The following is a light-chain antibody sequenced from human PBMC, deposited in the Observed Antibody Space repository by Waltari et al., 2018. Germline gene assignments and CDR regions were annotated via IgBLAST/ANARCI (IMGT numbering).Light chain of an antibody. CDR2: KIS. CDR1: QSLVYSDGNIY. J-gene: IGKJ2*01. V-gene: IGKV2-30*01. Sequence: DVVMTQSPLSLPVTLGQPASISCRSSQSLVYSDGNIYLNWFQQRPGQSPRRLIYKISNRDTGVPDRFSGSGSGTDSTLKISRVEAEDVGVYYCMQATQWPYTFGQGTKLEIK. CDR3: MQATQWPYT.